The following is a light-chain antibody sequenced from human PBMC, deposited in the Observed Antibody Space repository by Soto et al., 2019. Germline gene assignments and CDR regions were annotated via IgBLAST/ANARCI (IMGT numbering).Light chain of an antibody. V-gene: IGLV2-14*01. CDR2: DVS. CDR1: SSDIGGYNY. CDR3: SSYTRTSRI. Sequence: SVLTQPASVSGSPGQSITISCTGTSSDIGGYNYVSWYQQHPGRAPKLMIYDVSNRPSGVSNRFSGSKSGNTASLTISGLQAEDEADYYCSSYTRTSRIFGTGTKVTVL. J-gene: IGLJ1*01.